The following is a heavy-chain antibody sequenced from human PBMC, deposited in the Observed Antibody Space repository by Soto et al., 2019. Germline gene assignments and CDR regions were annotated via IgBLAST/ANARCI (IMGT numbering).Heavy chain of an antibody. CDR2: IIPIFGTA. CDR3: ARASGYSYASGHYGMDV. CDR1: GGTFSSYA. Sequence: QVQLVQSGAEVKKPGSSVKVSCKASGGTFSSYAISWVRQAPGQGLEWMGGIIPIFGTANYAQKFQGRVTITADENTSTADIELSSLRSEDTVVYYCARASGYSYASGHYGMDVWGQGTTVTVSS. V-gene: IGHV1-69*01. J-gene: IGHJ6*02. D-gene: IGHD5-18*01.